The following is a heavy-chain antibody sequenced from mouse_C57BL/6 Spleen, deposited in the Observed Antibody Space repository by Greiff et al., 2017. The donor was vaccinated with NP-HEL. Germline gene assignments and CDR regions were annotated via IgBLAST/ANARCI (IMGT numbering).Heavy chain of an antibody. V-gene: IGHV1-81*01. J-gene: IGHJ4*01. CDR2: IYPRSGNT. D-gene: IGHD2-5*01. Sequence: VMLQQSGAELARPGASVKLSCKASGYTFTSYGISWVKQRTGQGLEWIGEIYPRSGNTYYNEKFKGKATLTADKSSSTAYMELRSLTSEDSAVYFCARFLNSNYVKYAMDYWGQGTSVTVSS. CDR3: ARFLNSNYVKYAMDY. CDR1: GYTFTSYG.